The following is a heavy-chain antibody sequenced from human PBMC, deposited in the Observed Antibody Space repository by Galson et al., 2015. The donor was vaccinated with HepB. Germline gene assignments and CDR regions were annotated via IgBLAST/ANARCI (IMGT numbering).Heavy chain of an antibody. D-gene: IGHD3-22*01. CDR1: GYTFTSYG. Sequence: SVKVSCKASGYTFTSYGISWVRQAPGQGLEWMGWISAYNGNTNYAQKLQGRVTMTTDTSTSTAYMELRSLRSDDTAVYYCARVISNGGWYYYDSSGYDFDYWGQGTLVTVSS. V-gene: IGHV1-18*01. CDR2: ISAYNGNT. CDR3: ARVISNGGWYYYDSSGYDFDY. J-gene: IGHJ4*02.